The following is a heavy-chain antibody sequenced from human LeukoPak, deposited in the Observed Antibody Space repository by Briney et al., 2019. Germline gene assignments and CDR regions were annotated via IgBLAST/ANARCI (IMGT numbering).Heavy chain of an antibody. CDR3: ARSGYNWNDINYYYYYMDV. CDR1: GYTFTSYG. J-gene: IGHJ6*03. CDR2: ISAYNGNT. D-gene: IGHD1-1*01. Sequence: ASVKVSCKASGYTFTSYGISWVRQAPGQGLEWMGWISAYNGNTNYAQKLQGRVTMTTDTSTSTAYMELRSLRSDDTAVYYCARSGYNWNDINYYYYYMDVWGKGTTVTASS. V-gene: IGHV1-18*01.